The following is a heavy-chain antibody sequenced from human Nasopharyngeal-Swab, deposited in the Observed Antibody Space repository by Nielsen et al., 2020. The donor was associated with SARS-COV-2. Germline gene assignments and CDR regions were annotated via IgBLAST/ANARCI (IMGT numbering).Heavy chain of an antibody. CDR2: VSYDGSNK. Sequence: LSLTCAASGFTFSTYTMHWVRQAPGKGLEWVAVVSYDGSNKYCADSVKGRFTISRNNAGTSLSLQMNSLRAEDTAVYYCARFSNKGNRYWFFDLWGRGTLVTVSS. D-gene: IGHD1-14*01. J-gene: IGHJ2*01. CDR1: GFTFSTYT. V-gene: IGHV3-30*04. CDR3: ARFSNKGNRYWFFDL.